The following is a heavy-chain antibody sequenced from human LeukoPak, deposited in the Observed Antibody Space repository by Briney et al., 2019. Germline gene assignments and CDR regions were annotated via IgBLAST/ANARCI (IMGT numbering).Heavy chain of an antibody. CDR1: GFSFSRYT. D-gene: IGHD6-13*01. CDR2: ISSNGGYI. CDR3: ARDLYRRQHLGLIDS. V-gene: IGHV3-21*01. Sequence: GGSLRLSCAASGFSFSRYTIDWVRQAPGKGREWVSSISSNGGYIYYADSVKGRFTISRDNAKNSLYLQMNSLRAEDTAVYTCARDLYRRQHLGLIDSWGQGTRVTVSS. J-gene: IGHJ4*02.